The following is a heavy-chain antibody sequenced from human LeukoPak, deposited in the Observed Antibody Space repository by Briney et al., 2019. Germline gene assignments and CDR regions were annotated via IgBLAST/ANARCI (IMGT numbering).Heavy chain of an antibody. Sequence: GESLKISCKGSGYSFSSYWISWVRQMPGKGLEWMGRIDPSDSDTNYSPSFQGHVTISADKSISTAYLQWSSLKASDTAMYYCARPGYCISTSCYNWFDPWGQGTLVIVSS. D-gene: IGHD2-2*01. CDR1: GYSFSSYW. CDR2: IDPSDSDT. J-gene: IGHJ5*02. V-gene: IGHV5-10-1*01. CDR3: ARPGYCISTSCYNWFDP.